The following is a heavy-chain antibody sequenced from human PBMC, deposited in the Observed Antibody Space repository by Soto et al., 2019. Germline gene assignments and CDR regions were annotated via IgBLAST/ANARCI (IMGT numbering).Heavy chain of an antibody. D-gene: IGHD4-17*01. CDR1: GFTFSNYG. V-gene: IGHV3-33*01. CDR3: ARDDDYPGNAFAY. J-gene: IGHJ4*01. CDR2: ILKDGSEQ. Sequence: QVQLAESGGGVVQPGRSLRLSCAATGFTFSNYGMHWVRQAPGKGLVWVAVILKDGSEQKYADSMKGRFTISTDNSENTLYLHMNSVRTEEAAVYYCARDDDYPGNAFAYWGHGTLVTVSP.